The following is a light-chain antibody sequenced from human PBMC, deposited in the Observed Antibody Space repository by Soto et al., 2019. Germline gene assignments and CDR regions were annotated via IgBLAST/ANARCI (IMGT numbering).Light chain of an antibody. V-gene: IGKV1-5*03. CDR3: QLHNSYSEA. J-gene: IGKJ1*01. CDR2: KAS. CDR1: QSIGSW. Sequence: TEVPQSPKARTASVGGRDTITCRASQSIGSWLAWYQQKPGKAPKLLIYKASTLKSGVPSRFSGSGSGTETTLTISSRQPDDFASYSCQLHNSYSEAFGQGTKVDI.